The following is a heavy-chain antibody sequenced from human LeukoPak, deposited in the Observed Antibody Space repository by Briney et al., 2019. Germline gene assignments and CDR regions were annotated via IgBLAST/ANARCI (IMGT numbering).Heavy chain of an antibody. CDR2: ISSSSSTI. D-gene: IGHD4-11*01. Sequence: PGGSLRLSCAASGFTFSSYSMNWVRQAPGKGLEWVSYISSSSSTIYYADSVKGRFTISRDNSKNTLYLQMNSLRAEDTAVYYCASLYSNYGDYWGQGTLVTVSS. J-gene: IGHJ4*02. V-gene: IGHV3-48*01. CDR3: ASLYSNYGDY. CDR1: GFTFSSYS.